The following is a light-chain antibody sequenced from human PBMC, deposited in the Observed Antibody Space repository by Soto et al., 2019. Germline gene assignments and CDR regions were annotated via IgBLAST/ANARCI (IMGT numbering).Light chain of an antibody. CDR2: DVS. CDR3: QQYNSYYT. Sequence: DIQMTQTPSTLSASVGDRPTITCRASQSISSWLAWYQQKPGKAPXXLIYDVSSLESGVPSRFSGSGSGKEFTLTISSLQPDDSATDDCQQYNSYYTFGQGTKVDIK. V-gene: IGKV1-5*01. CDR1: QSISSW. J-gene: IGKJ1*01.